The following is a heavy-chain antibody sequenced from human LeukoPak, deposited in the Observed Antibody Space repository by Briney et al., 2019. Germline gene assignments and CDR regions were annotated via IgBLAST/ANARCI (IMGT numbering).Heavy chain of an antibody. CDR1: GFTFSSYS. Sequence: GGSLRLSCAASGFTFSSYSMNWVRQAPGKRLEWVSYISSSSPIYYADSVKGRFTISRDNAKNSLYLQMSSLRDEDTAVYHCARAQSYGGSVFDYWGQGIQVTVSS. CDR2: ISSSSPI. CDR3: ARAQSYGGSVFDY. V-gene: IGHV3-48*02. D-gene: IGHD2-15*01. J-gene: IGHJ4*02.